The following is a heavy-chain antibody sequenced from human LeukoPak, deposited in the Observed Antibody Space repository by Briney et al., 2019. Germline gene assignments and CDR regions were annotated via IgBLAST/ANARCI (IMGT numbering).Heavy chain of an antibody. D-gene: IGHD5-24*01. V-gene: IGHV1-69*13. CDR1: GYTFTSYD. Sequence: PVKVSCKASGYTFTSYDINWVRQATGQGLEWMGGIIPIFGTANYAQKFQGRVTITADESTSTAYMELSSLRSEDTAVYYCARGARVTLDGYNDYWGQGTLVTVSS. CDR3: ARGARVTLDGYNDY. J-gene: IGHJ4*02. CDR2: IIPIFGTA.